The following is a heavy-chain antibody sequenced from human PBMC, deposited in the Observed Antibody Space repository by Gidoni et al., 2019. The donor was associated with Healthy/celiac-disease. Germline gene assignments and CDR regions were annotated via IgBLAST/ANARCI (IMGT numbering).Heavy chain of an antibody. CDR3: AKALRGYTCAFDI. Sequence: TFSSYGMHWVRQAPGKGLEWVAVISYDGSNKYYADSVKGRFTISRDNSKNTLYLQMNSLRAEDTAVYYCAKALRGYTCAFDIWGQGTMVTVSS. V-gene: IGHV3-30*18. D-gene: IGHD5-12*01. J-gene: IGHJ3*02. CDR2: ISYDGSNK. CDR1: TFSSYG.